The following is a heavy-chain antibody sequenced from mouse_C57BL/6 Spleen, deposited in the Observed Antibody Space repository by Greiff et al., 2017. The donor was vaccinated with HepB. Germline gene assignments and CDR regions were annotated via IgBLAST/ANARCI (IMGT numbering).Heavy chain of an antibody. J-gene: IGHJ2*01. Sequence: VQLQQPGAELVMPGASVKLSCKASGYTFTSYWMHWVKQRPGQGLEWIGEIDPSDSYTNYNQKFKGKSTLTVDKSSSTAYMQLSSLTSEDSAVYYCARREYSNYYFDYWGQGTTLTVSS. V-gene: IGHV1-69*01. CDR1: GYTFTSYW. D-gene: IGHD2-5*01. CDR2: IDPSDSYT. CDR3: ARREYSNYYFDY.